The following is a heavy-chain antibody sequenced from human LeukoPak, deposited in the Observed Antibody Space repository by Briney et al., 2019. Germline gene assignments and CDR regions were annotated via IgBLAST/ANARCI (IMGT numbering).Heavy chain of an antibody. J-gene: IGHJ4*02. CDR2: IHTSGNT. CDR3: ARGPPHGGTYFDS. Sequence: SETLSLTCTVSGGFISNYYWSWIRQPAGKGLEWIGSIHTSGNTLYNPSLKSRVTMSVDTSKNQFSLKLSSATAADTAVYYCARGPPHGGTYFDSWGQGTLVTVSS. V-gene: IGHV4-4*07. D-gene: IGHD2-15*01. CDR1: GGFISNYY.